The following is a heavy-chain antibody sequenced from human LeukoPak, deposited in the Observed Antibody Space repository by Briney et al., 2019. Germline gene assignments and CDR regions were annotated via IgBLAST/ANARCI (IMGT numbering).Heavy chain of an antibody. CDR3: AIRGYYDTTYAYDYHAMDV. V-gene: IGHV3-48*02. J-gene: IGHJ6*02. CDR1: GINFSGYS. D-gene: IGHD3-22*01. Sequence: GGSLRLSCAASGINFSGYSMHWVRQAPGKGLEWFSYISGSSRTIYYADSVKGRFTISRDNAKNSLHLQINSLRDEDTAVYYCAIRGYYDTTYAYDYHAMDVWGQGTAVTVSS. CDR2: ISGSSRTI.